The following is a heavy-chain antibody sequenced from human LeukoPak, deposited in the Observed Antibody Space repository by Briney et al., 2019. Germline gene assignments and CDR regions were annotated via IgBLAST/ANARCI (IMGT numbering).Heavy chain of an antibody. CDR2: ISSSSSYI. J-gene: IGHJ3*02. CDR3: ARDGPLLWFGATPPDAFDI. D-gene: IGHD3-10*01. V-gene: IGHV3-21*01. CDR1: GFIFSSYV. Sequence: GGSLRLSCEASGFIFSSYVMGWVRQAPGKGLEWVSSISSSSSYIYYADSVKGRFTISRDNAKNSLYLQMNSLRAEDTAVYYCARDGPLLWFGATPPDAFDIWGQGTMVTVSS.